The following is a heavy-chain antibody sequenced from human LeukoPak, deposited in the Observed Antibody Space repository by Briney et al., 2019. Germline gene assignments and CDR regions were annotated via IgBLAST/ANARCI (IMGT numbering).Heavy chain of an antibody. CDR1: GFTFNTYW. CDR2: VNQGGSET. Sequence: GGSLRLSCAASGFTFNTYWMTWVRQAPGKGLEWVANVNQGGSETYYVDTVKGRFIISRDNAKNSMYLQMNSLRAEDTAVYYCVRGGLYHYSGTSGDYWGQGTLVTVSS. V-gene: IGHV3-7*01. CDR3: VRGGLYHYSGTSGDY. J-gene: IGHJ4*02. D-gene: IGHD1-26*01.